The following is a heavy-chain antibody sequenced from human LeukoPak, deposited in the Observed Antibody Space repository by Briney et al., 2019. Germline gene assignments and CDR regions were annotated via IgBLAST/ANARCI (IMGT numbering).Heavy chain of an antibody. CDR2: IYPGDSGT. Sequence: GESMKISCKGSGYSFTSYWIGWVRQMPGKSLEWMGIIYPGDSGTRYGPSFQGQVTISADKSISTAYLQWSSLKASDTAMYYCARRGGGSGSYYNYYFDYWGQGTLVTVSS. CDR1: GYSFTSYW. V-gene: IGHV5-51*01. J-gene: IGHJ4*02. CDR3: ARRGGGSGSYYNYYFDY. D-gene: IGHD3-10*01.